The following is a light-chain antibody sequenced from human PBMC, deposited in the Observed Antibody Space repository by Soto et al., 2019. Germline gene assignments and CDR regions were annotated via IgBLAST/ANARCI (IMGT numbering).Light chain of an antibody. CDR3: QQYGSSPRLT. J-gene: IGKJ4*01. Sequence: EIVLTQSPGTLSLSPGERATLSCRASQSVSSSYLAWYQQKPGQAPRLLIYGASSSATGIPDRFSGSGSGTDFTLTISRLEPEDFAVYYCQQYGSSPRLTFGGGTTVEIK. CDR2: GAS. V-gene: IGKV3-20*01. CDR1: QSVSSSY.